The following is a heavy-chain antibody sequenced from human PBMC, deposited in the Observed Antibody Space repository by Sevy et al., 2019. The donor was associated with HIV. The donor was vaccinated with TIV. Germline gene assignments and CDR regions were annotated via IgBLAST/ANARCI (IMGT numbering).Heavy chain of an antibody. J-gene: IGHJ5*02. D-gene: IGHD3-3*01. Sequence: SETLSLTCTVSGGSISSYYWSWIRHPPGKGLEWIGYIYYSGSTNYNPSLKSRVTISVDTSKNQFSLKLSSVTAADTAVYYCARHFGVLNWFDPWGQGTLVTVSS. CDR2: IYYSGST. V-gene: IGHV4-59*08. CDR3: ARHFGVLNWFDP. CDR1: GGSISSYY.